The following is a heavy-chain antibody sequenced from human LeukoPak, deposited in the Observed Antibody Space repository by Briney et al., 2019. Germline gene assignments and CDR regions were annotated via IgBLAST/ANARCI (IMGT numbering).Heavy chain of an antibody. CDR3: VKDQGEYSSSWYYFDN. Sequence: GGSLRLSCSTSGFIFSSYPMHWVRQPPGKGLEYVSGITSNGDSTNYADSVKGRFTISRDNSKNTLSLHMGSLRAEDTAVYYCVKDQGEYSSSWYYFDNWGQGTLVTVSS. CDR1: GFIFSSYP. D-gene: IGHD6-13*01. J-gene: IGHJ4*02. CDR2: ITSNGDST. V-gene: IGHV3-64D*06.